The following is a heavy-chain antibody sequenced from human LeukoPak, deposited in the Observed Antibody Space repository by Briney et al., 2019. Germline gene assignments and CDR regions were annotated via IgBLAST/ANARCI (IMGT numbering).Heavy chain of an antibody. CDR2: IYPGDSDT. D-gene: IGHD2-15*01. CDR3: ARLVVVVVAATHWFDP. Sequence: GESLKISCKGSGYSFTNYWIAWVRQMPGKGLEWMGIIYPGDSDTRYSPSFQGQVTISADKSISTAYLQWSSLKASDTAMYYCARLVVVVVAATHWFDPWGQGTLVTVSS. J-gene: IGHJ5*02. V-gene: IGHV5-51*01. CDR1: GYSFTNYW.